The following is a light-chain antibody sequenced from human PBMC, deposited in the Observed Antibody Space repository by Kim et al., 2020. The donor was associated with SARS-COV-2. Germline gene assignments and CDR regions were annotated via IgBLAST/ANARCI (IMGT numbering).Light chain of an antibody. CDR3: PQYHNWPPFT. V-gene: IGKV3-15*01. CDR1: ESHSRI. CDR2: GAA. J-gene: IGKJ2*01. Sequence: SPGENPPLTRRASESHSRIWLWSQQTPAQPPRLLICGAATRPSDTPPRFSGSGCETEYSLTISSLQSEDFAVYYCPQYHNWPPFTFGQGTKLEI.